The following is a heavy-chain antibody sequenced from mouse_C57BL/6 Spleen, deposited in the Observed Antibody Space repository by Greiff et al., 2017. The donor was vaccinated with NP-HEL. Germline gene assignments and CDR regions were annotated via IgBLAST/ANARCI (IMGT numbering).Heavy chain of an antibody. CDR3: ARGSITTVVARYFDV. Sequence: EVQLQQSGPELVKPGASVKMSCKASGYTFTDYNMHWVKQSHGKSLEWIGYINPNNGGTSYNQKFKGKATLTVNKSSSTAYMELRSLTSEDSAVYYCARGSITTVVARYFDVWGTGTTVTVSS. J-gene: IGHJ1*03. V-gene: IGHV1-22*01. CDR1: GYTFTDYN. D-gene: IGHD1-1*01. CDR2: INPNNGGT.